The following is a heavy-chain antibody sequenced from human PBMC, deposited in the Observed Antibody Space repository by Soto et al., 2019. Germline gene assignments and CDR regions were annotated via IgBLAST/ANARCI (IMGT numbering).Heavy chain of an antibody. V-gene: IGHV1-18*01. CDR3: ARDLAVADNYYYWYFDL. CDR2: ISAYNGNT. J-gene: IGHJ2*01. D-gene: IGHD6-19*01. CDR1: GYTFTSYG. Sequence: ASVKVSCKASGYTFTSYGISWVRQAPGQGLEWMGWISAYNGNTNYAQKLQGRVTMTTDTSTSTAYMELRSLRSDDTAVYYCARDLAVADNYYYWYFDLWGRGTLVTVSS.